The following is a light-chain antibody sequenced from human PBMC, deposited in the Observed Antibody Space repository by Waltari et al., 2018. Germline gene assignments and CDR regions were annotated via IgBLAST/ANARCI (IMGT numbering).Light chain of an antibody. V-gene: IGLV2-8*01. CDR3: SSYADNTLV. Sequence: QSALTQPPSASGSPGQSVTISCTATSRDCVSWFQLHPGKAPKLMIYEVSKRPSGVPDRFSGSKSGNTASLTVSGLQADDDAHYYCSSYADNTLVFGGGTKLTVL. CDR2: EVS. J-gene: IGLJ3*02. CDR1: SRDC.